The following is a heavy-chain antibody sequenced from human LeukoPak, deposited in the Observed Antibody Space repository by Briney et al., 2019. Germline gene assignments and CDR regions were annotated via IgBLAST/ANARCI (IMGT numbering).Heavy chain of an antibody. CDR1: GGSISSSSYY. D-gene: IGHD3-10*01. CDR3: ARLGVRGVIIVDY. V-gene: IGHV4-39*07. J-gene: IGHJ4*02. CDR2: IYYSGST. Sequence: SETLSLTCTVSGGSISSSSYYWGWIRQPPGKGLEWIGSIYYSGSTYYNPSLKSRVTTSVDTSKNQFSLKLSSVTAADTAVYYCARLGVRGVIIVDYWGQGTLVTVSS.